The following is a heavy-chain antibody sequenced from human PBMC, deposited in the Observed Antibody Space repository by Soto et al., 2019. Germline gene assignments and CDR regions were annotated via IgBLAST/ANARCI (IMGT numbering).Heavy chain of an antibody. CDR1: GGSISSYY. CDR2: IYYSGST. Sequence: SETLSLTCTVSGGSISSYYWSWIRQPPGKGLEWIGYIYYSGSTNYNPSLKSRVTISVDTSKNQFSLKLSSVTAADTAVYYCARLRGVRGAPAPPYYYYGMDVWGQGTKVTVSS. CDR3: ARLRGVRGAPAPPYYYYGMDV. D-gene: IGHD3-10*01. J-gene: IGHJ6*02. V-gene: IGHV4-59*08.